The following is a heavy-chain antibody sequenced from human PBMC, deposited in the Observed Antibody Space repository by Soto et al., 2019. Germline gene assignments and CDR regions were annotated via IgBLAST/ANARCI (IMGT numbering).Heavy chain of an antibody. J-gene: IGHJ6*02. CDR2: IIPIFGTA. Sequence: QVQLVQSGAEVKKPGSSVKVSCKASGGTFSSYAISWVRQAPGQGLEWMGGIIPIFGTANYAQKFQGRVTITADESTSTAYMGLSSLRSEDTAVYYCARGYDFWSGYRVENYYYYGMDVWGQGTTVTVSS. CDR1: GGTFSSYA. CDR3: ARGYDFWSGYRVENYYYYGMDV. V-gene: IGHV1-69*12. D-gene: IGHD3-3*01.